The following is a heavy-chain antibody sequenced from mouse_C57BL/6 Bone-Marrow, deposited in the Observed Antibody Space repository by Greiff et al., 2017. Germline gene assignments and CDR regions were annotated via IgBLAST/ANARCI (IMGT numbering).Heavy chain of an antibody. CDR1: GFNIKDDY. CDR2: IDPENGDP. V-gene: IGHV14-4*01. Sequence: EVQRVESGAELVRPGASVKLSCTASGFNIKDDYMHWVKQRPEQGLEWIGWIDPENGDPEYASKFQGKATITADTSSNTAYLQLSSLTSEDTAVYYCTDGYYDYWGQGTTLTVSS. CDR3: TDGYYDY. D-gene: IGHD2-3*01. J-gene: IGHJ2*01.